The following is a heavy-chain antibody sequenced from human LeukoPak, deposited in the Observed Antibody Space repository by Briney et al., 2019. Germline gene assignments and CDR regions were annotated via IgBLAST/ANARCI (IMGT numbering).Heavy chain of an antibody. V-gene: IGHV3-30-3*01. CDR3: ARGLGVCMIVVVIPPHIQTEGRMDFDY. D-gene: IGHD3-22*01. CDR1: GFTFSGSA. CDR2: ISYDGSNK. J-gene: IGHJ4*02. Sequence: PGEPLRLSCAASGFTFSGSAMHWVRQAPGKGLEWVAVISYDGSNKYYADSVKGRFIIFRDNSKNTLYVQMNSLRAEDTAVYYCARGLGVCMIVVVIPPHIQTEGRMDFDYWGQGTLVTVSS.